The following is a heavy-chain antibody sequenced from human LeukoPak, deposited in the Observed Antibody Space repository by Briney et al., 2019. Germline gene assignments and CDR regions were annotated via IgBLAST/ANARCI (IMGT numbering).Heavy chain of an antibody. D-gene: IGHD1-26*01. V-gene: IGHV1-69*04. CDR1: GGTFSSYA. Sequence: SVKVSCKASGGTFSSYAISWVRQAPGQGLEWMRRIIPILGIANYAQKFQGRVTITADKSTSTAYMEQSSLRSEDTAVYYCARDRSGSYLDYWGQGTLVTVSS. J-gene: IGHJ4*02. CDR2: IIPILGIA. CDR3: ARDRSGSYLDY.